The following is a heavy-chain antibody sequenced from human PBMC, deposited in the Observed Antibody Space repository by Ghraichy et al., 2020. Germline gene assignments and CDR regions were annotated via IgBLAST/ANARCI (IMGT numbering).Heavy chain of an antibody. CDR3: ARSAPPPVRNAFDI. D-gene: IGHD3-10*01. CDR2: IYYSGST. J-gene: IGHJ3*02. Sequence: SETLSLTCTVSGGSISSYYWSWIRQPPGKGLEWIGYIYYSGSTNYNPSLKSRVTLSVDTSKNQFSLKLSSVTAADTAVYFCARSAPPPVRNAFDIWGQGTMVTVSS. CDR1: GGSISSYY. V-gene: IGHV4-59*08.